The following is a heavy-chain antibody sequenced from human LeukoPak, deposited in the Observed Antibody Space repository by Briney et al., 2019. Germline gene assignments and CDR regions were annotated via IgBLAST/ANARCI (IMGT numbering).Heavy chain of an antibody. CDR1: GGSISSYY. J-gene: IGHJ4*02. Sequence: SETLSLTCTVSGGSISSYYWSWIRQPPGKGREWIGYIYYSGSTNYNTSLKSRVRITVDTSKNQFSLKLSSVTAADTAVYYCARSGLLWFGESPFDYWGQGTLVTVSS. D-gene: IGHD3-10*01. V-gene: IGHV4-59*01. CDR3: ARSGLLWFGESPFDY. CDR2: IYYSGST.